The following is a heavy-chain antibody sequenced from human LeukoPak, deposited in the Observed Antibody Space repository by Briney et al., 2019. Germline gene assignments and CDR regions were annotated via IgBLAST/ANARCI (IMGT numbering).Heavy chain of an antibody. CDR3: VRDLELVYYDSSGYEY. CDR1: GFTFSNYW. CDR2: INSDGSST. V-gene: IGHV3-74*01. D-gene: IGHD3-22*01. J-gene: IGHJ4*02. Sequence: GGSLRLSCAASGFTFSNYWMHWVRQAPGKGLVWVSRINSDGSSTTYADSVKGRFTISRDNAKNTLYLQMNSLRAEDTAVYYCVRDLELVYYDSSGYEYWGQGTLVTVSS.